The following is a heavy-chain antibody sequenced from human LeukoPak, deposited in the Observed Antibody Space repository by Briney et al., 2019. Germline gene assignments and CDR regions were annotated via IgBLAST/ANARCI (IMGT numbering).Heavy chain of an antibody. CDR1: GGSISSSSYY. CDR2: IYYSGST. J-gene: IGHJ4*02. V-gene: IGHV4-39*01. CDR3: ARGREDYYDRSRFHY. Sequence: SETLSLTCTVSGGSISSSSYYWGWIRPPPGKGLEWIGSIYYSGSTYYNPSLKSRVTISVDTSKNQFSLTLSSVTAAHTAGYYCARGREDYYDRSRFHYWGQGALVTVPS. D-gene: IGHD3-22*01.